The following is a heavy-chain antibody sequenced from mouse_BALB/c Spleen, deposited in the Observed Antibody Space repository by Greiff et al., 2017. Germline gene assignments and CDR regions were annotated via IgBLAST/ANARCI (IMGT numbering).Heavy chain of an antibody. CDR3: ARGHYYGSSHYFDY. V-gene: IGHV5-6-5*01. CDR1: GFTFSSYA. D-gene: IGHD1-1*01. J-gene: IGHJ2*01. CDR2: ISSGGST. Sequence: DVMLVESGGGLVKPGGSLKLSCAASGFTFSSYAMSWVRQTPEKRLEWVASISSGGSTYYPDSVKGRFTISRDNARNILYLQMSSLRSEDTAMYYCARGHYYGSSHYFDYWGQGTTLTVSS.